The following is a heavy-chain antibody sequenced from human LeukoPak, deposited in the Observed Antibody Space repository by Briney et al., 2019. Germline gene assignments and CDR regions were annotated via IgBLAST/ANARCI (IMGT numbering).Heavy chain of an antibody. Sequence: GGSLRLSCAASGFTFSRYNMHWVRQAPGKGLEWVAFIRDTRSNKYYADSVKGRFTVTRDNSKNTLYLQMSSLRAEDTAVYYCATGERLPKDYWGQGTLVTVSS. J-gene: IGHJ4*02. V-gene: IGHV3-30*02. CDR3: ATGERLPKDY. CDR1: GFTFSRYN. CDR2: IRDTRSNK.